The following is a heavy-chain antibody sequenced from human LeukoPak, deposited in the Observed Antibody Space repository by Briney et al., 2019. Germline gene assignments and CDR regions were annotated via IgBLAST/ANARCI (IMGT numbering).Heavy chain of an antibody. CDR2: MQSSGIS. J-gene: IGHJ4*02. CDR3: ARDKRHSYGRYFDP. CDR1: GGSISTYH. D-gene: IGHD5-18*01. V-gene: IGHV4-59*01. Sequence: SETLSLTCSVSGGSISTYHWNWIRKPPGKGLEWIAYMQSSGISKYNPSLKSRVNIFVDTSKNQFVLNLRSVTAADTAVYYCARDKRHSYGRYFDPWGQGMLVTVSS.